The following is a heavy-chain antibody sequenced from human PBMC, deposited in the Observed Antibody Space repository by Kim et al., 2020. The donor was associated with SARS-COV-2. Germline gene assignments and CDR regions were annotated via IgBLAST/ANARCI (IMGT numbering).Heavy chain of an antibody. V-gene: IGHV4-61*01. CDR1: GGSVSSGSYY. D-gene: IGHD3-10*01. CDR3: ASSPHYYGSGSYYF. Sequence: SETLSLTCTVSGGSVSSGSYYWSWIRQPPGKGLEWIGYIYYSGSTNYNPSLKSRVTISVDTSKNQFSLKLSSVTAADTAVYYCASSPHYYGSGSYYFWGQGTLVTVFS. CDR2: IYYSGST. J-gene: IGHJ4*02.